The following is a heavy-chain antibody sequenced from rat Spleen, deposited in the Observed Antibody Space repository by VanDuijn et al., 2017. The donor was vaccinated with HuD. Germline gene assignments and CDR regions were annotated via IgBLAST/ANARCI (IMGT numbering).Heavy chain of an antibody. J-gene: IGHJ4*01. CDR1: GFPLTSYL. Sequence: QVQLKESGPGLVQPSQTLSPTCTVPGFPLTSYLVSWVRQPPGKGLEWIAAISSGGSTYYNSVLKSRLSISRDTSKSQVFLKMNSLQTEDTAIYFCAGDRHSPGVMFAWGQGASVTVSS. CDR3: AGDRHSPGVMFA. CDR2: ISSGGST. D-gene: IGHD1-4*01. V-gene: IGHV2S12*01.